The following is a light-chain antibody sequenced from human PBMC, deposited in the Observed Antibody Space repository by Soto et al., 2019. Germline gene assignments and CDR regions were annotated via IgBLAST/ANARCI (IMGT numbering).Light chain of an antibody. CDR1: SSNIGGDNY. V-gene: IGLV2-14*01. Sequence: QSALTQPASVSGSPGQSVTISCTGTSSNIGGDNYVPWYQQHPGKAPKLLIYGVGNRPSGVSNRFSGSKSGTTASLTISGLQAEDEAHYYCQSYRTVRTYVFGTGTKVTVL. CDR2: GVG. CDR3: QSYRTVRTYV. J-gene: IGLJ1*01.